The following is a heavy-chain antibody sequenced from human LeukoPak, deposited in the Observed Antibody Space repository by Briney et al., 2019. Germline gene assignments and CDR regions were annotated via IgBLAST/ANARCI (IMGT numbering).Heavy chain of an antibody. J-gene: IGHJ4*02. D-gene: IGHD5-18*01. CDR2: ISGSGGST. V-gene: IGHV3-23*01. Sequence: PGGSLRLSCAASGFTFSSYAMSWVRQAPGKGLEWVSAISGSGGSTYYADSVKGRFTISRDNSKNTLYLQMNSLRAEDTAVYYCARDRDRGYSYGLFYFDYWGQGTLVTVSS. CDR1: GFTFSSYA. CDR3: ARDRDRGYSYGLFYFDY.